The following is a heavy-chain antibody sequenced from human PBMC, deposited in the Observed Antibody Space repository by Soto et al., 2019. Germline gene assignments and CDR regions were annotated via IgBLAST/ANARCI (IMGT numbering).Heavy chain of an antibody. CDR2: IKQDGSEK. CDR3: ARSYGDYVEAFDI. CDR1: GFTFSSYW. D-gene: IGHD4-17*01. J-gene: IGHJ3*02. Sequence: GGSLRLSCAASGFTFSSYWMSWVRQAPGKGLEWVANIKQDGSEKYYVDSVKGRFTISRDNAKNSLYLQMNSLRAEDTAVYYCARSYGDYVEAFDIWGQGTMVTVSS. V-gene: IGHV3-7*01.